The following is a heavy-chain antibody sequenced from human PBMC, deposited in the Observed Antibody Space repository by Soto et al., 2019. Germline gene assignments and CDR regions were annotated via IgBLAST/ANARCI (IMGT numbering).Heavy chain of an antibody. Sequence: EVQSLESGGGFVQPGGSLRLSCTASGFTFSSYGMSWVRQAPGKGLEWVSSINNSGSRTYHADSVKGRFTISRDNSKNTLYLQMNSLRAEDTAVYYCAKARTDQSGTYFPFDYWGQGTLVTVSS. CDR3: AKARTDQSGTYFPFDY. D-gene: IGHD1-26*01. V-gene: IGHV3-23*01. CDR2: INNSGSRT. CDR1: GFTFSSYG. J-gene: IGHJ4*02.